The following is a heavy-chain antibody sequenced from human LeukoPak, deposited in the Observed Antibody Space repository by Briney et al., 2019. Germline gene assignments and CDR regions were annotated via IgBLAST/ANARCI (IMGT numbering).Heavy chain of an antibody. CDR3: ARQVAAAGRIHDY. CDR2: IYTSGST. Sequence: SQTLSLTCTVSGGSISSDTYYWSWIRQPAGKGLEWIGRIYTSGSTNYNPSLKSRVTISIDTSKNQFSLKLSSVTAADTALYYCARQVAAAGRIHDYWGQGTLVTVS. J-gene: IGHJ4*02. D-gene: IGHD6-13*01. CDR1: GGSISSDTYY. V-gene: IGHV4-61*02.